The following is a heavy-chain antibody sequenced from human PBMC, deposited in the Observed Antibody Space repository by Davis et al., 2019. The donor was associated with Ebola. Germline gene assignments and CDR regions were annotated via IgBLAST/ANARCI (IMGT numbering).Heavy chain of an antibody. D-gene: IGHD6-19*01. CDR2: IYYSGST. CDR1: GGSISSYY. J-gene: IGHJ5*02. Sequence: MPGGSLRLSCTVSGGSISSYYWSWIRQPPGKGLEWIGYIYYSGSTNYNPSLKSRVTISVDTSKNQFSLKLSSVTAADTAVYYCARLQVRAQIPGIAVAGRFDPWGQGTLVTVSS. V-gene: IGHV4-59*12. CDR3: ARLQVRAQIPGIAVAGRFDP.